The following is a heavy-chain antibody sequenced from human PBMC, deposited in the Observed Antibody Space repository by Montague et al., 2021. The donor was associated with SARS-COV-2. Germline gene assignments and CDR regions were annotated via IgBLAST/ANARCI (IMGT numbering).Heavy chain of an antibody. Sequence: VKPTQTLTLTCTFSGFSLSTSGMCVSWIRQPPGKALEWLALIDWDDDKYYSTSLKTRLTISKDTSKNQVVLTMTNMDPVDTATYYCARTYYDILPNLYYFDYWGQRTLVTVSS. CDR3: ARTYYDILPNLYYFDY. J-gene: IGHJ4*02. CDR1: GFSLSTSGMC. CDR2: IDWDDDK. V-gene: IGHV2-70*01. D-gene: IGHD3-9*01.